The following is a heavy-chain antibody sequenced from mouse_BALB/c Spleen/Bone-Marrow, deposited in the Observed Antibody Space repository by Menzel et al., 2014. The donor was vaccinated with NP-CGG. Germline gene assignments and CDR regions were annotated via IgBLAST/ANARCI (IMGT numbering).Heavy chain of an antibody. V-gene: IGHV5-9-3*01. Sequence: EVQLVESGGGVVKPGVSLKLSCAASGFTFSSYAMSWVRQTPEKRLEWVATISSGGSYTYYPDSVKGRFTISRDNAKNTLYLQMSSLRYEDTAMYYCARNDGYFDWSQGTLVTVSA. CDR3: ARNDGYFD. CDR2: ISSGGSYT. J-gene: IGHJ3*01. CDR1: GFTFSSYA. D-gene: IGHD2-3*01.